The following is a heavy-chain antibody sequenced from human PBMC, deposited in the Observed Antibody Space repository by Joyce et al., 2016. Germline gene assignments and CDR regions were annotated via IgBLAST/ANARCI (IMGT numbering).Heavy chain of an antibody. CDR3: ARGDYDWETFDC. J-gene: IGHJ4*02. Sequence: QGLEWMGWISAYSGHTNYTQKFQDRVTMTTDTSASTAYMELRSLNSDDTAVYYCARGDYDWETFDCWGQGTLVTVSS. V-gene: IGHV1-18*01. D-gene: IGHD5-12*01. CDR2: ISAYSGHT.